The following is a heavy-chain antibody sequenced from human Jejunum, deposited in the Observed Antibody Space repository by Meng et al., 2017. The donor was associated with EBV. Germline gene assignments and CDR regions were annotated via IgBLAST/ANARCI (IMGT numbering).Heavy chain of an antibody. V-gene: IGHV1-3*04. Sequence: QVQVVSSGAEVKKPVASVKVSCKASGYMFISYARHWVRQAPGQRLEWMGWINIGNGNTKYSQKFHGRLTISRDTSANTAYLELSSLTSEDTAIYYCATGDDYGNSNFDYWGQGTLVTVSS. CDR1: GYMFISYA. CDR3: ATGDDYGNSNFDY. J-gene: IGHJ4*02. D-gene: IGHD2/OR15-2a*01. CDR2: INIGNGNT.